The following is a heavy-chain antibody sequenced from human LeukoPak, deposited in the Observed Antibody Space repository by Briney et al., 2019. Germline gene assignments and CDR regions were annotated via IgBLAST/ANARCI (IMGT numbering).Heavy chain of an antibody. Sequence: GASVKVSCKASGYTFTGYYMHWVRQAPGQGLEWMGWINPNSGGTNYAQKFQGRVTMTRDTSISTAYMELSRLRSDDTAVYYCAGDDSSGYYFFDYWGQGTLVTVSS. V-gene: IGHV1-2*02. J-gene: IGHJ4*02. D-gene: IGHD3-22*01. CDR2: INPNSGGT. CDR1: GYTFTGYY. CDR3: AGDDSSGYYFFDY.